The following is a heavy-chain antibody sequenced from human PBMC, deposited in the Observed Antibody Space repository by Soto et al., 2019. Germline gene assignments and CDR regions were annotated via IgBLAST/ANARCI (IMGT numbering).Heavy chain of an antibody. V-gene: IGHV3-66*01. CDR2: IYSGGST. CDR3: ARDTGFGDNWFDP. J-gene: IGHJ5*02. CDR1: GFTVSSNY. Sequence: EVQLVESGGGLVQPGGSLRLSCAASGFTVSSNYMSWVRQAPGKGLEWVSVIYSGGSTYYADSVKGRFTISRDNSKNTLYLQINSLRAEDTAVYYCARDTGFGDNWFDPWGQGTLVTVSS. D-gene: IGHD3-10*01.